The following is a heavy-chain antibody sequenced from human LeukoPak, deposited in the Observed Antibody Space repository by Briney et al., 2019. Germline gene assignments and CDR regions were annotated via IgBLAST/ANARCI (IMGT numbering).Heavy chain of an antibody. CDR2: IYTSGST. D-gene: IGHD3-10*01. CDR3: ASSLLWFGELGSDAFDI. V-gene: IGHV4-4*07. J-gene: IGHJ3*02. CDR1: GGSISSYY. Sequence: PSETLSLTCTVSGGSISSYYWSWIRQPAGKGLEWIGRIYTSGSTNYNPALKSRVTMSVDTSKNQFSLKLSSVTAADTAVYYCASSLLWFGELGSDAFDICGQGTMVAVSS.